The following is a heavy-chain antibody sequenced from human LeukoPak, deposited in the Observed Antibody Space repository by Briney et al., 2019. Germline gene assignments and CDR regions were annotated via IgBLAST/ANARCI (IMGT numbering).Heavy chain of an antibody. D-gene: IGHD6-6*01. Sequence: GGSLRLSCAASGFTFNSYGMHWVRQAPGKGLEWVAVIWYDGSNKYYADSVKGRFTISRDNSKNTLYLQMNSLRAEDTAVYYCARSEQLVPLDYWGQGTLVTVSS. CDR2: IWYDGSNK. J-gene: IGHJ4*02. CDR1: GFTFNSYG. V-gene: IGHV3-33*01. CDR3: ARSEQLVPLDY.